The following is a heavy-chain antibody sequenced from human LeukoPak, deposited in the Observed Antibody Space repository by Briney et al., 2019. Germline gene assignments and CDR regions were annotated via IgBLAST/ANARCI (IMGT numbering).Heavy chain of an antibody. Sequence: PGGPLRLSCTASGFTFGDYAMSWVRQAPGKGLEWVGFIRSKAYGGTTEYAASVKGRFTISRDDSKSIAYLQMNSLKTEDTAVYYCTRPHFVVVPAASIYWGQGTLVTVSS. CDR2: IRSKAYGGTT. J-gene: IGHJ4*02. D-gene: IGHD2-2*01. CDR1: GFTFGDYA. V-gene: IGHV3-49*04. CDR3: TRPHFVVVPAASIY.